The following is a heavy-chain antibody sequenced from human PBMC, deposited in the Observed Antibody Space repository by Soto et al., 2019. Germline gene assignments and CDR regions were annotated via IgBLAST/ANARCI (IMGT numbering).Heavy chain of an antibody. D-gene: IGHD3-9*01. V-gene: IGHV3-30*18. Sequence: QVHVVESGGGVVQPGTSLRLSCPASGFSFFNYGFAWIRQAPGKGLEWVAVVTYDSSEKYYADSVKGRFTIYRDNSKNTVYLQMDSLQHNDSALYYCGKAGGSELRYFDWPEVGVWGQGTLVTVSS. CDR1: GFSFFNYG. J-gene: IGHJ4*02. CDR3: GKAGGSELRYFDWPEVGV. CDR2: VTYDSSEK.